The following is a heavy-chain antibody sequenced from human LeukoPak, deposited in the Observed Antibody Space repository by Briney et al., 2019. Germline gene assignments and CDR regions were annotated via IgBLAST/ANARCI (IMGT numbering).Heavy chain of an antibody. V-gene: IGHV4-34*01. D-gene: IGHD3-3*01. CDR3: ARAVLRFLEWLPLRGYYFDY. CDR1: GGSFSGYY. J-gene: IGHJ4*02. Sequence: SGTLSLTCAVYGGSFSGYYWSWIRQPPGKGLEWIGEINHSGSTNYNPSLKSRVTISVDTSKNQFSLKLSSVTAADTAVYYCARAVLRFLEWLPLRGYYFDYWGQGTLVTVSS. CDR2: INHSGST.